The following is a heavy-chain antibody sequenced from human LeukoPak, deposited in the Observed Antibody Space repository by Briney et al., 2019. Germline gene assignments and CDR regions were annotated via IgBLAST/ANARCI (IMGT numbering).Heavy chain of an antibody. J-gene: IGHJ4*02. Sequence: GGSLRLSCAASGFTFSSYGMHWVRQAPGKGLEWVAVISYDGSNKYYADSVKGRFTISRDNAKNTLYLRMNSLRAEDTAVYYCAREGVYPFDYWGQGTLVTVSS. D-gene: IGHD6-13*01. CDR1: GFTFSSYG. CDR2: ISYDGSNK. V-gene: IGHV3-30*03. CDR3: AREGVYPFDY.